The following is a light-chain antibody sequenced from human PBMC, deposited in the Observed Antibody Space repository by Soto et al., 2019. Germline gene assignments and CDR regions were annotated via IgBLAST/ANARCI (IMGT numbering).Light chain of an antibody. CDR3: SSYTSGSTLE. J-gene: IGLJ2*01. V-gene: IGLV2-14*01. CDR2: EVS. CDR1: SSDVGGYNY. Sequence: QSVLTQPASVSGSPGQSITISCTGTSSDVGGYNYVSWYQHHPGKAPKLMIYEVSNRPSGISNRFSGSKSGNTASLTISGLQAEDEADYYCSSYTSGSTLEFGGGTKVTVL.